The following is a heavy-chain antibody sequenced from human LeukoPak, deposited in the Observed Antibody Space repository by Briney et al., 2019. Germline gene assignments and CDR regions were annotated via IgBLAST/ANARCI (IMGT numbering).Heavy chain of an antibody. CDR1: GGSISSYY. D-gene: IGHD2-15*01. CDR2: IYTSGST. J-gene: IGHJ4*02. V-gene: IGHV4-4*07. Sequence: SETLSPTCTVSGGSISSYYWSWIRQPAGKGLEWIGRIYTSGSTNYNPSLKSRVTMSVDTSKNQFSLKLSSVTAADTAVYYCARAGFTYCSGGSCYPDLLFDYWGQGTLVTVSS. CDR3: ARAGFTYCSGGSCYPDLLFDY.